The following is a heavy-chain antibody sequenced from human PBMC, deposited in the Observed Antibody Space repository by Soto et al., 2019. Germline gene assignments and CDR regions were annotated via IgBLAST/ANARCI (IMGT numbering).Heavy chain of an antibody. J-gene: IGHJ6*02. CDR3: ARDGYWNDDTYYYYYYGMDV. CDR1: GYTFTSYG. V-gene: IGHV1-18*01. CDR2: ISAYNGNT. Sequence: ASVKVSCKASGYTFTSYGISWVRQAPGQGLEWMGWISAYNGNTNYAQKLQGRVTMTTDTSTSTAYMELRSLRSDDTAVYYCARDGYWNDDTYYYYYYGMDVWGQGTTVTVSS. D-gene: IGHD1-1*01.